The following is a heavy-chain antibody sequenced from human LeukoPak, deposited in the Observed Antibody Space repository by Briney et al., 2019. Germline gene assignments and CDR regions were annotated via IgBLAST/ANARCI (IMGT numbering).Heavy chain of an antibody. V-gene: IGHV3-23*01. Sequence: PGGSLRLSCAASGFTFSSYAMSWVRQAPGKGLEWVSAISGSGGSTYYADSVKGRFTISRDNSKNTLYLQMNSLRAEDTAVYYCAKAIPFRAGYDSSGYYHEFYFGYWGQGTLVTVSS. CDR3: AKAIPFRAGYDSSGYYHEFYFGY. CDR2: ISGSGGST. D-gene: IGHD3-22*01. CDR1: GFTFSSYA. J-gene: IGHJ4*02.